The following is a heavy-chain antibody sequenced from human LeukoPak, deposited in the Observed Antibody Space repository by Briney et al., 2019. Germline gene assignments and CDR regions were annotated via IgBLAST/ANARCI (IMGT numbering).Heavy chain of an antibody. D-gene: IGHD2-15*01. CDR3: ARGTLVVVVAATAYYYYYMDV. CDR1: GGSFSGYY. J-gene: IGHJ6*03. Sequence: SETLSLTCAVYGGSFSGYYWSWIRQPPGKELEWIGEINHSGSTNYNPSLKSRVTISVDTSKNQFSPKLSSVTAADTAVYYCARGTLVVVVAATAYYYYYMDVWGKGTTVTVSS. V-gene: IGHV4-34*01. CDR2: INHSGST.